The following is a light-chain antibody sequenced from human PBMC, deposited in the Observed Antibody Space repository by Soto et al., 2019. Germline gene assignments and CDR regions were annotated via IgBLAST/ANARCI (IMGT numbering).Light chain of an antibody. V-gene: IGLV1-40*01. CDR1: SSNIGAGYD. CDR3: QSYDSSLSGYV. CDR2: GNS. J-gene: IGLJ1*01. Sequence: QSVLTQPPSVSGAPGQRVTISCTGSSSNIGAGYDVQWYQQLPGTAPKLLVYGNSNRPSGVPDRFSGSKSGTSASLAITALQAEDEADYYCQSYDSSLSGYVFGTGTKVTVL.